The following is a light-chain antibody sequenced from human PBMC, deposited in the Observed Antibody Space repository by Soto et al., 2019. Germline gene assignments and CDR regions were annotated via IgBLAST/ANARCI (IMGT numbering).Light chain of an antibody. V-gene: IGKV3-11*01. CDR1: QSVYSY. CDR2: DAS. CDR3: HQRSNWPRT. J-gene: IGKJ1*01. Sequence: EIVLTQSLATLSLSPGERATLSCRASQSVYSYLAWYQQKPGQAPRLLIYDASKRATGIPARFSGSGSWTDFTLTISSLEPEDFAVYYCHQRSNWPRTFGQGTKVEIK.